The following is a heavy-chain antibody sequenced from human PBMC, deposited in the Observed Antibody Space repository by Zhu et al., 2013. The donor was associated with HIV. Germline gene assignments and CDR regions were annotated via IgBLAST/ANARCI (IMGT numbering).Heavy chain of an antibody. D-gene: IGHD3-22*01. Sequence: QVQLVQSGAEVKKPGSSVKVSCKASGGTFSSYAISWVRQAPGQGLEWMGGIIPIFGTANYAQKFQGRVTITADKSTSTAYMELSSLRSEDTAVYYCASEGNYYDSSGYYYFDYWGQGTLVTVSS. CDR2: IIPIFGTA. CDR1: GGTFSSYA. J-gene: IGHJ4*02. V-gene: IGHV1-69*06. CDR3: ASEGNYYDSSGYYYFDY.